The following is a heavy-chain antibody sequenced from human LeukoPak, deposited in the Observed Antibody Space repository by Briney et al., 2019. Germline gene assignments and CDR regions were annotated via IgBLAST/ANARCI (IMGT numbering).Heavy chain of an antibody. CDR1: GGSISSGSYY. J-gene: IGHJ4*02. CDR3: ARQLVTKFDY. V-gene: IGHV4-61*02. D-gene: IGHD6-13*01. Sequence: PSETLSLTCTVSGGSISSGSYYWRWLRQPAGTGLEWIGRIYTSGSTNYNPSLKSRVTISGDTSKNQFSLKQSSVTAADTAVYYCARQLVTKFDYWGQGTLVTVSS. CDR2: IYTSGST.